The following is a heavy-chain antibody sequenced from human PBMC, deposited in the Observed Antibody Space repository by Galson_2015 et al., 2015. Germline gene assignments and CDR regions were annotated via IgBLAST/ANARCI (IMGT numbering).Heavy chain of an antibody. CDR3: ARSGRSDWNKFDI. CDR1: GFTFSSYA. V-gene: IGHV3-64*01. D-gene: IGHD1/OR15-1a*01. CDR2: ISSNGGST. J-gene: IGHJ3*02. Sequence: SLRLSCAASGFTFSSYAMHWVRQAPGKGLEYVSAISSNGGSTYYANSVKGRFTISRDNSKNTLYLQMGSLRAEDMAVYYCARSGRSDWNKFDIWGQGTMVTVSS.